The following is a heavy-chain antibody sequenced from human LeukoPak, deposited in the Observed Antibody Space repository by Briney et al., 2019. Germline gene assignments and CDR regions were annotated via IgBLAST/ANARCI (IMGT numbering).Heavy chain of an antibody. Sequence: SETLSLTCTVSGYSITSGGYSWSWIRQPPGKGLEWIGYIYHSGNTYYNPSLKSRVTISLDTSKNQLSLKLSSVTAADTAVYYCARGEGYCSSTSCYADAFDIWGQGTMDTVSS. J-gene: IGHJ3*02. CDR1: GYSITSGGYS. CDR3: ARGEGYCSSTSCYADAFDI. V-gene: IGHV4-30-2*01. CDR2: IYHSGNT. D-gene: IGHD2-2*01.